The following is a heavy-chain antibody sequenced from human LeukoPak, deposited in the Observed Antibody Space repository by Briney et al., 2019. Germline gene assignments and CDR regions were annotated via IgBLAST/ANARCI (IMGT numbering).Heavy chain of an antibody. V-gene: IGHV4-39*01. Sequence: SETLSLTCTVSGGSISSSSYYWGWIRQPPGKGLEWIGSIYYSGSTYYNPSPKSRVTISVDTSKNQFSLKLSSVTAADTAVYYCARQGMAAGPNWFDPWGQGTLVTVSS. J-gene: IGHJ5*02. CDR1: GGSISSSSYY. D-gene: IGHD6-13*01. CDR3: ARQGMAAGPNWFDP. CDR2: IYYSGST.